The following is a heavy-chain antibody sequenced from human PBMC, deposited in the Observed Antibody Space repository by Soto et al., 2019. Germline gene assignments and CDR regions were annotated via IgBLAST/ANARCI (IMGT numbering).Heavy chain of an antibody. CDR3: ARHRDTSSRYLLPDY. D-gene: IGHD6-13*01. V-gene: IGHV4-39*01. CDR1: GGSIRSGGHY. Sequence: PSETLSLTCTVSGGSIRSGGHYWVWVRHPPGKGLEWIGNIFYRGNTYYNPSLMSRVTISVDTSKNQFTLNLRFVTASDTAVYYCARHRDTSSRYLLPDYWGQGILVTVSS. J-gene: IGHJ4*02. CDR2: IFYRGNT.